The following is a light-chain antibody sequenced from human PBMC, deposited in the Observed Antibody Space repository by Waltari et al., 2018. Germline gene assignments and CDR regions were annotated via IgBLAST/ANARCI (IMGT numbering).Light chain of an antibody. CDR2: KAS. CDR3: QQYSSNPWT. Sequence: DIQLTQSPYPLSAYVGDAVTITCRASQSISSWLTWYQHKPGKAPKLLIYKASSLQSGVPSRFSGSGSGTEFTLTISSLQPDDLATYYCQQYSSNPWTFGQGTKVEIK. J-gene: IGKJ1*01. V-gene: IGKV1-5*03. CDR1: QSISSW.